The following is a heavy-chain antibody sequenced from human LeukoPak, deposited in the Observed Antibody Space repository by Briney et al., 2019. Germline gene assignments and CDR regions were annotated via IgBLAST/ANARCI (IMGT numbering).Heavy chain of an antibody. Sequence: PTGGSLRLSCAASGFTFSTYAMSWVRQAPGKGLEWVSAISGDDGSTYYADSLKGRFTISRDNAKNSLYLQMNSLRAEDTAVYYCASERPSSSWYDYWGQGTLVTVSS. CDR1: GFTFSTYA. V-gene: IGHV3-23*01. CDR3: ASERPSSSWYDY. CDR2: ISGDDGST. J-gene: IGHJ4*02. D-gene: IGHD6-13*01.